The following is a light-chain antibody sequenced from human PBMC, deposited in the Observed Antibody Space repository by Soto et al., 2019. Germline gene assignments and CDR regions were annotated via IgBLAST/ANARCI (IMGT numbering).Light chain of an antibody. J-gene: IGLJ2*01. V-gene: IGLV2-14*01. Sequence: QSVLTQPASVSGSPGQSITISCTGTSSDVGGYSYVSWYQQHPGKAPKLMIYEVSNRPSGVSNRFSGSKSGNTASLTISGLQPEDEADYYCSSYTSSSTLVLGGGTKLTVL. CDR1: SSDVGGYSY. CDR3: SSYTSSSTLV. CDR2: EVS.